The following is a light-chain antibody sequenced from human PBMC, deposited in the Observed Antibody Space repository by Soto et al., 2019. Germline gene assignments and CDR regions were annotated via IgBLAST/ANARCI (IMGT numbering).Light chain of an antibody. V-gene: IGLV4-69*01. J-gene: IGLJ2*01. CDR2: VNTYGSH. CDR3: QTWATGIHV. Sequence: QSVLTQSPSASASLGASVKLTCTLSSEHSTYDIAWHQQQPEKGPRYLMKVNTYGSHTKGDGIPDRFSGSSSGAERYLTISTLKSEDEADYYCQTWATGIHVFGGGTKVTVL. CDR1: SEHSTYD.